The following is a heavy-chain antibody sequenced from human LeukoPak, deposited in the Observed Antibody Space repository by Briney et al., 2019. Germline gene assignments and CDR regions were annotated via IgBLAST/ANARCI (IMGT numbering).Heavy chain of an antibody. V-gene: IGHV4-4*07. J-gene: IGHJ3*02. CDR3: ARSDQWEPKAFDI. CDR2: IYSSGST. Sequence: PSETLSLICTVSGGSINSFYWTWIRQPAGKGLEWIGRIYSSGSTNFNPSLKSRVTMSVDTPKNQFSLRLSSVTAADTAAYYCARSDQWEPKAFDIWGQGTMVTVSS. CDR1: GGSINSFY. D-gene: IGHD1-26*01.